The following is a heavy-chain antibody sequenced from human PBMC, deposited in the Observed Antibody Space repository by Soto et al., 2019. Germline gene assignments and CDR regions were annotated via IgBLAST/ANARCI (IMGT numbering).Heavy chain of an antibody. V-gene: IGHV4-34*01. J-gene: IGHJ3*01. D-gene: IGHD3-16*02. CDR3: ARDSGGLRLGESSLYGEKDSFDV. CDR2: INYSGST. CDR1: DVSVSCYY. Sequence: SATLARGCVVSDVSVSCYYWSWIRQPPGKGLEWMGEINYSGSTKFNPSLKSRVTLSIDTSKDQFSLRLSSVTAADTAVYYCARDSGGLRLGESSLYGEKDSFDVWDQGTLVTVSS.